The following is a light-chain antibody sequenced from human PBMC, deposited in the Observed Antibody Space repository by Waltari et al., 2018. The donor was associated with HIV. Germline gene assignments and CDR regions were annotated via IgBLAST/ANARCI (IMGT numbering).Light chain of an antibody. Sequence: QSVLTQPPSVSAAPGQKVTISCPGRSSNIGNNYVSWYQQLPGTAPRLLIYDSNKRPPEIPDRFSGSTSCASATLYITGLQTGDEADYYCGTWERSLSAAVFGGGTKLAVL. CDR3: GTWERSLSAAV. CDR2: DSN. CDR1: SSNIGNNY. V-gene: IGLV1-51*01. J-gene: IGLJ2*01.